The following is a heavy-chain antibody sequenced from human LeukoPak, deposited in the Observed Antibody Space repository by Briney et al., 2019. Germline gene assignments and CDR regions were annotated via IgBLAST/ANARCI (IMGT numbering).Heavy chain of an antibody. CDR3: AWPSGNNGYSSSWYTPDY. CDR2: IIPIFGTA. V-gene: IGHV1-69*13. D-gene: IGHD6-13*01. CDR1: GGTLSSYA. J-gene: IGHJ4*02. Sequence: GASVKVSCKASGGTLSSYAISWVRQAPGQGLEWMGGIIPIFGTANYAQKFQGRVTITADESTSTAYMELSSLRSEDTAVYYCAWPSGNNGYSSSWYTPDYWGQGTLVTVSS.